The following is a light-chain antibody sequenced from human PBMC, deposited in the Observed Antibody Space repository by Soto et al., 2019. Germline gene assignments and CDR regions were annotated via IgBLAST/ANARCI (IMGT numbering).Light chain of an antibody. V-gene: IGKV1-5*01. CDR1: QSISSW. J-gene: IGKJ1*01. CDR3: QQYNSYPWT. Sequence: DLQMTQSPSTLSSSLGDRVTITCRASQSISSWLAWYQQKTGKAPKLLIYDASSLESGVPSRFSGSGSGTELNLTISRLQPDDFATYYCQQYNSYPWTCGQGTKVDIK. CDR2: DAS.